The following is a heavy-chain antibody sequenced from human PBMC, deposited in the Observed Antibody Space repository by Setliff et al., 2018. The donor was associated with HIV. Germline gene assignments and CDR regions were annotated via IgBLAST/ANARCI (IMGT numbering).Heavy chain of an antibody. J-gene: IGHJ5*02. CDR2: IVPIFGTT. CDR1: GGSFSVYP. Sequence: SVKVSCKASGGSFSVYPINWVRQAPGQGLEWMGGIVPIFGTTNYARKFQGRVTITADESTSTAYMELSSLRSEDTAIYYCARSVAGTRWFDPWGQGTLVTVSS. CDR3: ARSVAGTRWFDP. D-gene: IGHD6-19*01. V-gene: IGHV1-69*13.